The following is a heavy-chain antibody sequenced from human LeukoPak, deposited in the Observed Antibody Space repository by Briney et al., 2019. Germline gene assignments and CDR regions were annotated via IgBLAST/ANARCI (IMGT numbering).Heavy chain of an antibody. Sequence: ASVKVSCKASGYTLTSYYMHWVRQAPGQGLEWMGIINPSGGSTSYAQKFQGRVTMTRDTSTSTVYMELSSLRSEDTAVYYCSTYDQTGTKDYWGQGTLVTVSS. V-gene: IGHV1-46*01. J-gene: IGHJ4*02. CDR2: INPSGGST. CDR1: GYTLTSYY. D-gene: IGHD1-7*01. CDR3: STYDQTGTKDY.